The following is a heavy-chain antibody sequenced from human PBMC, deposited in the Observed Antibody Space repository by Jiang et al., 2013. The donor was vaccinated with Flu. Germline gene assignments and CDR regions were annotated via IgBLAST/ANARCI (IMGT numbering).Heavy chain of an antibody. V-gene: IGHV4-31*03. Sequence: GLVKPSQTLSLTCSVSGDPVTNGGYFWSWLRQPPGKGLEWIGYIYYTGTTYYIPSLRGRVSILMDTSENKFSLRVRSVTAADTAIYYCARGPLFGELLDNWFDPWGQGTLVTVS. CDR1: GDPVTNGGYF. J-gene: IGHJ5*02. D-gene: IGHD3-10*02. CDR3: ARGPLFGELLDNWFDP. CDR2: IYYTGTT.